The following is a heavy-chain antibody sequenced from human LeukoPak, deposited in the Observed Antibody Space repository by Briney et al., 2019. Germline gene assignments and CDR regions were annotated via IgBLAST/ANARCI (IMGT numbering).Heavy chain of an antibody. Sequence: GASVKVSCKASGGTFSSYAISWVRQAPGQRLEWMGGIIPIFGTANYAQKFQGRVTITTDESTSTAYMELSSLRSEDTAVYYCARKGYSSSSFDYWGQGTLVTVSS. V-gene: IGHV1-69*05. D-gene: IGHD6-6*01. CDR3: ARKGYSSSSFDY. CDR1: GGTFSSYA. J-gene: IGHJ4*02. CDR2: IIPIFGTA.